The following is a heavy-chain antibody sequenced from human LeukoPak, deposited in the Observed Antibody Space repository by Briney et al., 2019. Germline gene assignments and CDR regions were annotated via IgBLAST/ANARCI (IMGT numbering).Heavy chain of an antibody. CDR3: ARDLWQQMIQGYDY. D-gene: IGHD6-13*01. V-gene: IGHV3-33*01. CDR1: GFTFTTYG. J-gene: IGHJ4*02. Sequence: GGSLRLSCAASGFTFTTYGMRWVRQAPGKGLEWVAVIWNDGSYKHYADSVKGRFTISRDDSKNTIYLQMNSLRAEDTAVYYCARDLWQQMIQGYDYWGQGTLVTVSS. CDR2: IWNDGSYK.